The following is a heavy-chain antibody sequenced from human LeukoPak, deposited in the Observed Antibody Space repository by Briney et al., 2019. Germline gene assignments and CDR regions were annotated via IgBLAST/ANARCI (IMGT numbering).Heavy chain of an antibody. CDR3: AESRSGSTSCYNY. CDR1: GFTFSNYA. Sequence: GGSLRLSCAASGFTFSNYAMSWVRQAPGKGLEWVSSFSGSGDNTYYADSVKGRFTISRDNSKNTLYLQMNSLRAEDTAVYYCAESRSGSTSCYNYWGQGTQVTVSS. J-gene: IGHJ4*02. CDR2: FSGSGDNT. V-gene: IGHV3-23*01. D-gene: IGHD2-2*02.